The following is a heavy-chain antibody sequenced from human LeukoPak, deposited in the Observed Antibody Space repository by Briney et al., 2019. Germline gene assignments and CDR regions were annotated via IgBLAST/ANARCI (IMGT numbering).Heavy chain of an antibody. J-gene: IGHJ4*02. D-gene: IGHD3-10*01. CDR1: GGSISSYY. V-gene: IGHV4-59*01. CDR3: ARDRGPFGY. Sequence: ASETLSLTCTVSGGSISSYYWSWIRQPPGKGLEWIGYIYYSGNTNYNPSLQSRVTISVDTSKNQFSLKLGSVTAADTAVYYCARDRGPFGYWGQGTLDTVSS. CDR2: IYYSGNT.